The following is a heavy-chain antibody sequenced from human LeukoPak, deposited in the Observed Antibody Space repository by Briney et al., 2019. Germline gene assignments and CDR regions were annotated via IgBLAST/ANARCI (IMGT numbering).Heavy chain of an antibody. CDR2: IIPIFGTA. Sequence: SVKVSCKXSGGTFSSYAISWVRQAPGQGLEWMGRIIPIFGTANYAQKFQGRVTITTDESTSTAYMELSSLRSEDTAVYYCAVGYSYGYNDYWGQGTLVTVSS. V-gene: IGHV1-69*05. J-gene: IGHJ4*02. CDR1: GGTFSSYA. CDR3: AVGYSYGYNDY. D-gene: IGHD5-18*01.